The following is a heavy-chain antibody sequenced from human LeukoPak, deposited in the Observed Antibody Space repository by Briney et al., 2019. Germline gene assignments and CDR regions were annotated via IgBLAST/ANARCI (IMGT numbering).Heavy chain of an antibody. CDR1: GAPISSGSYY. CDR3: ARVRRTTGTTGYYYYYMDV. V-gene: IGHV4-39*07. Sequence: PSETLSLTCTVSGAPISSGSYYWGWLRQPPGKGLEWIGSVYTSGSTNYNPSLKSRVAMSVDTSKNQFSLKLSSVTAADTAVYYCARVRRTTGTTGYYYYYMDVWGKGTTVTVSS. CDR2: VYTSGST. J-gene: IGHJ6*03. D-gene: IGHD1-1*01.